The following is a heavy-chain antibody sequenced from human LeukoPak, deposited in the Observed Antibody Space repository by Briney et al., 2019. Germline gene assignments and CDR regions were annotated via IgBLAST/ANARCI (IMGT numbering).Heavy chain of an antibody. CDR1: GFTFSTYS. CDR2: ISDTGNT. Sequence: GGSLRLSCAASGFTFSTYSMNWVRQAPGKGLEWVSAISDTGNTYHADSVKGRFTISRDSSKNTLFLQMNRLRPEDAAVYYCAKAPVTTCRGAFCYPFDYWGLGTLVTVSS. V-gene: IGHV3-23*01. CDR3: AKAPVTTCRGAFCYPFDY. D-gene: IGHD2-15*01. J-gene: IGHJ4*02.